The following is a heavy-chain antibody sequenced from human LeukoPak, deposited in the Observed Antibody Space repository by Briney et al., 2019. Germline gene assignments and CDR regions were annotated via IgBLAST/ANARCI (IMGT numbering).Heavy chain of an antibody. Sequence: GRSLRLSCAASGFTFSDYYMSWIRQAPGKGLEWVSYISSSGSTIYYADSVKGRFTISRDNAKNSLYLQMNSLRAEDTAVYYCAKGSVRYYYYMDVWGKGTTVTISS. CDR1: GFTFSDYY. V-gene: IGHV3-11*01. CDR3: AKGSVRYYYYMDV. D-gene: IGHD3-10*01. CDR2: ISSSGSTI. J-gene: IGHJ6*03.